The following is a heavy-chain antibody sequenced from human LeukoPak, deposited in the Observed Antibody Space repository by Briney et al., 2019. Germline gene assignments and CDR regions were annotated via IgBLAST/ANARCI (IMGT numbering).Heavy chain of an antibody. V-gene: IGHV1-46*01. CDR1: GYTFTSYY. CDR3: ARSYCSSTSCYENWFDP. D-gene: IGHD2-2*01. CDR2: INPSGGST. J-gene: IGHJ5*02. Sequence: GASVKVSCKASGYTFTSYYMHWVRQAPGQGLEWMGIINPSGGSTSYAQKFQGRVTMTGDTSTSTVYMELSSLRSEDTAVYYCARSYCSSTSCYENWFDPWGQGTLVTVSS.